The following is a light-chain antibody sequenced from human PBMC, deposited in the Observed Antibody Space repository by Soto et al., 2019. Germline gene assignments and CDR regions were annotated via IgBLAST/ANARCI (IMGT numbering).Light chain of an antibody. CDR2: GNT. CDR3: QSFDSSLRGWV. J-gene: IGLJ3*02. CDR1: SSDIGAGHD. Sequence: QSVLTQPPSVSGAPGQRVTISCAGSSSDIGAGHDVHWYQQLPGTAPKLLIYGNTNRPSGVPDRFSGSKSGASASLAITGLKAEDEADYHCQSFDSSLRGWVFGGGTKLTVL. V-gene: IGLV1-40*01.